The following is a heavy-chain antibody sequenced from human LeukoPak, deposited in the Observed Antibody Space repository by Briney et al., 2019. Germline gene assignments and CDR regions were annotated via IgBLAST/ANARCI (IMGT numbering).Heavy chain of an antibody. CDR1: GYTFTSYD. V-gene: IGHV1-8*01. CDR3: ARGASSGRGLDY. D-gene: IGHD3-10*01. J-gene: IGHJ4*02. CDR2: MNPNSGNT. Sequence: ASVKVSCKASGYTFTSYDINWVRQATGQGLEWMGWMNPNSGNTGYAQEFQGRVTMTRNTSISTAYMELSSLRSEDTAVYYCARGASSGRGLDYWGQGTLVTVSS.